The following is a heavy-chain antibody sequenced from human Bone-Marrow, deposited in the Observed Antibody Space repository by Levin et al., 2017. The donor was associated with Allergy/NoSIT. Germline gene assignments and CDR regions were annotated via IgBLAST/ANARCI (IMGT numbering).Heavy chain of an antibody. CDR1: GGKGRKEG. J-gene: IGHJ4*02. CDR3: ARGRIVVSPPLDY. Sequence: SLRLSCTGEGGKGRKEGREGGGKERGQGLVWFSLLPFSFLFPPSSSSFKGRFTISRDNAKNTLYLQMNSLRAEDTAIYFCARGRIVVSPPLDYWGQGTLATVSS. V-gene: IGHV3-74*03. D-gene: IGHD3-22*01. CDR2: LPFSFLFP.